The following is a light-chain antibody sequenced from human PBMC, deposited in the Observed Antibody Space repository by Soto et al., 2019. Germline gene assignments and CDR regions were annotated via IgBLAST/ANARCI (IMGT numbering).Light chain of an antibody. J-gene: IGKJ3*01. CDR1: QSVGTN. CDR2: GSS. V-gene: IGKV3-15*01. CDR3: QQYNDWPRA. Sequence: ELVMTQSQATLDVSPGQSATLSCRASQSVGTNLAWYQQKPGQAPRLLIYGSSTRATGIPARFSGSGSGTDFTLTISGLQSEDFAVYYCQQYNDWPRASGPGTKVDIK.